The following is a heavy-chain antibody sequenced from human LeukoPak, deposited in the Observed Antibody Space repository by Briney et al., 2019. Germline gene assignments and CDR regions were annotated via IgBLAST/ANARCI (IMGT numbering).Heavy chain of an antibody. J-gene: IGHJ4*02. Sequence: PGGSLRLSCAASGFTFSSYGMHWVRQAPGKGLEWVAVISYDGSNTYYADSVKGRFTISRDNSKNTLYLQMSSLRAEDTAVYYCARDMGSIAAAGFDYWGQGTLVTVSS. D-gene: IGHD6-13*01. CDR1: GFTFSSYG. CDR2: ISYDGSNT. CDR3: ARDMGSIAAAGFDY. V-gene: IGHV3-30*03.